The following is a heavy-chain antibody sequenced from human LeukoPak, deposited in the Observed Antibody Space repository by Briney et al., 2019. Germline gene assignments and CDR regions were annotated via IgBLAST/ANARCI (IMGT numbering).Heavy chain of an antibody. CDR1: GGSISSGGYY. J-gene: IGHJ4*02. CDR3: AQGPYSSSWDYYFDY. Sequence: SQTLSLTCTVSGGSISSGGYYWSWNRQPPGKGLEWIGYIYHSGSTYYNPSLKSRVTISVDRSKNQFSLKLSSVTAADTAVYYCAQGPYSSSWDYYFDYWGQGTLVTVSS. CDR2: IYHSGST. D-gene: IGHD6-13*01. V-gene: IGHV4-30-2*01.